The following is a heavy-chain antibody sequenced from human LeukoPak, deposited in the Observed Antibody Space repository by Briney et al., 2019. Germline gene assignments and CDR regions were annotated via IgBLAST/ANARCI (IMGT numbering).Heavy chain of an antibody. D-gene: IGHD6-13*01. Sequence: QAGGSLRLSCAASGFTFSDHYMDWVRQAPGKGLEWVGRTRDKANSYTTEYAASVKGRFTISRDDSKNSLYLQMNSLKTEDTAVYYCARNKGYSSSWTPFDYWGQGTLVTVSS. J-gene: IGHJ4*02. V-gene: IGHV3-72*01. CDR2: TRDKANSYTT. CDR3: ARNKGYSSSWTPFDY. CDR1: GFTFSDHY.